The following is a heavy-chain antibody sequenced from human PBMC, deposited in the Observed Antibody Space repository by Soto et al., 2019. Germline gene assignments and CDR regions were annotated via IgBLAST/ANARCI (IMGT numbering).Heavy chain of an antibody. J-gene: IGHJ6*02. CDR3: AREGAAPYYYYGMDG. D-gene: IGHD6-6*01. V-gene: IGHV4-31*03. CDR1: GGSISSGGYF. CDR2: IYYRGST. Sequence: QVQLQESGPGLVKPSQTLSLTCTVSGGSISSGGYFWSWIRQHPGKGLEWIGFIYYRGSTYYNPTIKSRVTISVDTSKNQFSLTLSSVTAADTAVYYCAREGAAPYYYYGMDGWGQGTTVTVSS.